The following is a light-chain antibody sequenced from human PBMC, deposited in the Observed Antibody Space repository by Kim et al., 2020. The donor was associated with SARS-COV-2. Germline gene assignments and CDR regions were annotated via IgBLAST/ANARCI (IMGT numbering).Light chain of an antibody. CDR2: DVS. Sequence: GQSVTISCTGTSSDVGNYNYVSGYQQHPGKAPILMIYDVSMRPSGVPESFSGSKSGNTASLTISGLQAEDEAYYYCCSSAGGYTWVFGGGTQLTVL. CDR3: CSSAGGYTWV. J-gene: IGLJ3*02. V-gene: IGLV2-11*01. CDR1: SSDVGNYNY.